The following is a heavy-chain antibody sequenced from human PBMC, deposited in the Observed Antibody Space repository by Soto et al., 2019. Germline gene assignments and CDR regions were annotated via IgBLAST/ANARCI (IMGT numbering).Heavy chain of an antibody. Sequence: EVQVVESGGGLVQPGGSLRLSCVASGFNFASSWLNWVRQTPGKGLEWVANIRPEGASRNYVDSVRGRFTVSRDDAKRSLYLQMNSLRADDTALYYCARASREPAADKWGQGTLVTVSS. CDR1: GFNFASSW. CDR3: ARASREPAADK. J-gene: IGHJ4*02. CDR2: IRPEGASR. D-gene: IGHD6-13*01. V-gene: IGHV3-7*03.